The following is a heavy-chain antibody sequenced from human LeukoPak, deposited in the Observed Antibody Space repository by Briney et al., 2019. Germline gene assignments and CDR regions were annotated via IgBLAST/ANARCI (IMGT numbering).Heavy chain of an antibody. J-gene: IGHJ4*02. CDR1: GGSITTTNW. CDR2: VHLSGAT. D-gene: IGHD1-26*01. Sequence: SETLSLTCAVSGGSITTTNWWSWVRQPPGKGLEWIGEVHLSGATNYNLSLESRVSMSIDKSKNHLSLEVTSVTAADAAIYYCTRESGAFSPFGFWGQGTLVTVSS. CDR3: TRESGAFSPFGF. V-gene: IGHV4-4*02.